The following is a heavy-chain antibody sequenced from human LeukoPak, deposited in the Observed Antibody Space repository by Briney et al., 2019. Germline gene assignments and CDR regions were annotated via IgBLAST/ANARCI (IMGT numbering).Heavy chain of an antibody. CDR1: GFTFDDYA. J-gene: IGHJ4*02. D-gene: IGHD3-10*01. Sequence: PGGSLRLSCAASGFTFDDYAMHWVRQAPGKGLEWVALISWEGQTTYYADSVRGRFTISRDNSKNSLYLQMNSLRTEDTAFYYCTRDTGYGSATNYFDSWGQGTLVSVSS. CDR2: ISWEGQTT. CDR3: TRDTGYGSATNYFDS. V-gene: IGHV3-43*01.